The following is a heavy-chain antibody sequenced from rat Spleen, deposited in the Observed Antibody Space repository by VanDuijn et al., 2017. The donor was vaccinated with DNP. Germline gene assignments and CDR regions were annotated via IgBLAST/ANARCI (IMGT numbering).Heavy chain of an antibody. Sequence: QVQLQESGPGLVQPSQTLSLTCSVSGFSLTSHDVGWVRQAPGKGLEWIAAISRGGNTDYNSALKSRLSISRDTSKSQVFLKMNSLQTEDIATYYCARSVATVAPTGAMDAWGQGSSVTVSS. CDR1: GFSLTSHD. V-gene: IGHV2S12*01. J-gene: IGHJ4*01. D-gene: IGHD1-3*01. CDR2: ISRGGNT. CDR3: ARSVATVAPTGAMDA.